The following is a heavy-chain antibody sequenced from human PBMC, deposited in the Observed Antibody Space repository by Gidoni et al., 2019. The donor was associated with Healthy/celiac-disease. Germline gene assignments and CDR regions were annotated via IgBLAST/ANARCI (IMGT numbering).Heavy chain of an antibody. CDR2: IKQDGSEQ. J-gene: IGHJ6*02. Sequence: EVQRVESGGGLVQPGGSLRLSCAALGFTYSTDWMIWLRQAPGKGLEWVANIKQDGSEQYYVVSVKGRFTISRDNAKSSLYLQMNSLRAEDTAVYYCAREREYCSGGSCYSYYYYYYGMDVWGQGTTVTVS. V-gene: IGHV3-7*01. D-gene: IGHD2-15*01. CDR3: AREREYCSGGSCYSYYYYYYGMDV. CDR1: GFTYSTDW.